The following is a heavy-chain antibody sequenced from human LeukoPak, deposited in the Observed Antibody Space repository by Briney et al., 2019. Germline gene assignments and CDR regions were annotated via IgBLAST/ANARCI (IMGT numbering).Heavy chain of an antibody. V-gene: IGHV4-59*08. CDR1: GDSVSSSY. CDR3: ARISYYDSIENWFDP. J-gene: IGHJ5*02. Sequence: SETVSLTRTVSGDSVSSSYWSWIRQPPGKGLERIGYIHYTGSTNNNPSLRSRVTISVDTSKNQFSLKLTSVTAADTAVYYCARISYYDSIENWFDPWGQGTLVTVSS. D-gene: IGHD3-22*01. CDR2: IHYTGST.